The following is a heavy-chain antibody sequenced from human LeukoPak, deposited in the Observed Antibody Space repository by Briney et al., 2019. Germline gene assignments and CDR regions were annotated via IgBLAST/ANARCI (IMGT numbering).Heavy chain of an antibody. Sequence: SVKVSCKASGGTFSSYAISWVRQAPGQGLEWMGGIIPIFGTANYAQKFQGRVTITADESTSTAYMELSSLRSEDTAVYYCARYYGSGSANYFDYWGQGTLVTVSS. D-gene: IGHD3-10*01. CDR3: ARYYGSGSANYFDY. V-gene: IGHV1-69*13. J-gene: IGHJ4*02. CDR2: IIPIFGTA. CDR1: GGTFSSYA.